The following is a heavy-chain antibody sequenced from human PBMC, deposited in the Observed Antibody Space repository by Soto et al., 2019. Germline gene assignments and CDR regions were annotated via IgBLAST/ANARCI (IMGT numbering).Heavy chain of an antibody. CDR3: AKRRGAGGHFDY. Sequence: GASVRLSCAASGFTFSSYAMGWVRQGPGKGLEWVAVVSIGGSTHYADSVRGRFTISRDNSKNTLSLQMNSLTAEDTAVYFCAKRRGAGGHFDYWGQGALVTVSS. D-gene: IGHD2-15*01. CDR1: GFTFSSYA. V-gene: IGHV3-23*01. J-gene: IGHJ4*02. CDR2: VSIGGST.